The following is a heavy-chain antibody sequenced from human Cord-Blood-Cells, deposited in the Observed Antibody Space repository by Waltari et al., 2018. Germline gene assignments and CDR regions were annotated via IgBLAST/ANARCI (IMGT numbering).Heavy chain of an antibody. CDR2: ISGSGGRT. V-gene: IGHV3-23*01. J-gene: IGHJ4*02. D-gene: IGHD3-22*01. CDR1: GFTFSSYA. CDR3: AKQSITMIVVVITRGYFDY. Sequence: EVQLLESGGGLVQPGGSLRLSCAASGFTFSSYAMSWVRQAPGKGLGGVSAISGSGGRTYYADSVKGRFTISRDNSKNTLYLQMNSLRAEDTAVYYCAKQSITMIVVVITRGYFDYWGQGTLVTVSS.